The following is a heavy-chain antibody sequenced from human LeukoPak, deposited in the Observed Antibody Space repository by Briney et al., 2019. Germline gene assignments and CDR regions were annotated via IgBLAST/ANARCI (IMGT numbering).Heavy chain of an antibody. J-gene: IGHJ4*02. V-gene: IGHV3-48*03. D-gene: IGHD6-19*01. CDR3: ARARGAVATYY. Sequence: GGSLRLSCAASGFTFSSYEMNWVRQAPGKGLEWVSYISSSGSTIYYADSVKGRFTISRDNAKNSLYLQMNSLRAEDTAVYYCARARGAVATYYWGQGTLVTVSS. CDR2: ISSSGSTI. CDR1: GFTFSSYE.